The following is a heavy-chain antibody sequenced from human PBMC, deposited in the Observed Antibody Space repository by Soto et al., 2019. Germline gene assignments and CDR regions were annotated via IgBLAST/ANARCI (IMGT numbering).Heavy chain of an antibody. J-gene: IGHJ4*02. Sequence: QVQLVESGGGVVQPGRSLRLSCAASGFTFSTYGMHWVRQAPGKGLEWVAVISYDGSNKYYADSVKGRFTISRDNSKNTLYLQMNSLRAEATAVYYCAKGELGEWGQGTLVTVSS. CDR1: GFTFSTYG. V-gene: IGHV3-30*18. CDR3: AKGELGE. D-gene: IGHD1-26*01. CDR2: ISYDGSNK.